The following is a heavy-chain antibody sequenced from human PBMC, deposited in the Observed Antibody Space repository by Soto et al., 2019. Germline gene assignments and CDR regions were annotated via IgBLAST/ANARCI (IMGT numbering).Heavy chain of an antibody. CDR1: GFTFSSYE. CDR3: AKDRTIASRNFDD. V-gene: IGHV3-23*01. D-gene: IGHD6-6*01. J-gene: IGHJ4*02. CDR2: IAGSGGST. Sequence: GGSLRLSCAASGFTFSSYEMNCVRQAPGKGPEWVSSIAGSGGSTYYADSVKGRFTISRDNSKNMLYLQMDSLRAEDTAVYYCAKDRTIASRNFDDWGQGVLVTVSS.